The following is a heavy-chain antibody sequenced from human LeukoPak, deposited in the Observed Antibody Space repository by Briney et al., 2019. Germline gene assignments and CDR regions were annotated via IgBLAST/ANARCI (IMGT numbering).Heavy chain of an antibody. D-gene: IGHD3-3*01. CDR1: GFTFSSYS. CDR3: ARGWRKYYFDY. V-gene: IGHV3-21*01. Sequence: GGSLRLSCAASGFTFSSYSMNWVRQAPGKGLEWVSSISSSSSYIYYADSVKGRFTISRDNAKNSLYLQMNSLRAEDTAVYYCARGWRKYYFDYWGQGTLVTVSS. J-gene: IGHJ4*02. CDR2: ISSSSSYI.